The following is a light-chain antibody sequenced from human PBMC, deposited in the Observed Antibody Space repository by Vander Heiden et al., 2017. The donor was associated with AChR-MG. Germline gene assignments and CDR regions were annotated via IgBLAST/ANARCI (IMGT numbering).Light chain of an antibody. Sequence: QSALPQPRSVSGAPGQSVTISCTGTSRDVGNYKFVSWYQQHPGKAPKLLIYDVTRRPSGVPGRFSGSKSGNTASLTISGLQADDEADYYCCSSAGTYPFLFGGGTKLTVL. CDR2: DVT. V-gene: IGLV2-11*01. CDR3: CSSAGTYPFL. J-gene: IGLJ2*01. CDR1: SRDVGNYKF.